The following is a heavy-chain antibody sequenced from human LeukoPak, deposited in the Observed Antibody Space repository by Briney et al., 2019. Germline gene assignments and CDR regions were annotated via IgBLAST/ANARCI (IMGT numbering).Heavy chain of an antibody. D-gene: IGHD2-2*01. V-gene: IGHV4-34*03. CDR1: GGSFSGYY. CDR2: INHSGST. J-gene: IGHJ6*02. Sequence: PSETLSLTCAVYGGSFSGYYWSWIRQPPGKGLEWIGEINHSGSTNYNPSLKSRVTISVDTSKNQFSLNLTSVTAADTAVYYCTAIHGYHISMDGWDQGTTVIVSS. CDR3: TAIHGYHISMDG.